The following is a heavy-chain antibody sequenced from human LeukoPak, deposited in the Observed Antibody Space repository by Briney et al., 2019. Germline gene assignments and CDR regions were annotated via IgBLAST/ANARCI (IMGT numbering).Heavy chain of an antibody. CDR1: GGSISSYY. CDR2: IYYSGST. V-gene: IGHV4-59*12. D-gene: IGHD3-16*01. J-gene: IGHJ4*02. CDR3: ARSGLGEIVSHFDY. Sequence: PSETLSLTCTVSGGSISSYYWSWIRQPPGKGLEWIGYIYYSGSTNYNPSLKSRVTISVDTSKNQFSLKLSSETAADTAVYYCARSGLGEIVSHFDYWGQGTLVTVSS.